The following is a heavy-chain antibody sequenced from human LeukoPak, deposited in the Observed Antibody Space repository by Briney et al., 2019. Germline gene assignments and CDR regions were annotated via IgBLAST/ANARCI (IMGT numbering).Heavy chain of an antibody. CDR1: GGSFSGYY. V-gene: IGHV4-34*01. J-gene: IGHJ6*02. Sequence: SETLSLTSAVYGGSFSGYYWSWIRPPPGKGLEWIGEVNHSGSTNYNPSLKSRVTISVDTSKNQFSLKLSSVTAADTAVYYCARGDYGDFPYYYYGMDVWGQGTTVTVSS. CDR3: ARGDYGDFPYYYYGMDV. CDR2: VNHSGST. D-gene: IGHD4-17*01.